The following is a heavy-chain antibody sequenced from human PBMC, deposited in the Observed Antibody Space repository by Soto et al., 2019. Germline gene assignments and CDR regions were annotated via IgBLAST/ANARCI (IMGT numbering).Heavy chain of an antibody. Sequence: QVQLQESGPGLVKPSETLSLTCTVSGDSMTKYYWSWIRQPAGKGLEWIGRIYTSGSTNYNPSLKSRVSMSIDTSNNHFSLNLTSVTAADTAVYYCARTVGAAYYFDFWGQGALVTVSS. CDR1: GDSMTKYY. CDR2: IYTSGST. V-gene: IGHV4-4*07. J-gene: IGHJ4*02. CDR3: ARTVGAAYYFDF. D-gene: IGHD1-26*01.